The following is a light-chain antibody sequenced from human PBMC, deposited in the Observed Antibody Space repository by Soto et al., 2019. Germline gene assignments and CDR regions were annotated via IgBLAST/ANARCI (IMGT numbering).Light chain of an antibody. CDR3: KQYGSSPT. CDR2: CAS. CDR1: QSVSSSY. V-gene: IGKV3-20*01. Sequence: EIVLTQSPGTLSLSPGERATLSCRASQSVSSSYLAWYQQKPGQAPRLLIYCASSRATGIPDRFSGSGSGTDFTLTISRLEPEDFAVYYCKQYGSSPTFGGGTKVEIK. J-gene: IGKJ4*01.